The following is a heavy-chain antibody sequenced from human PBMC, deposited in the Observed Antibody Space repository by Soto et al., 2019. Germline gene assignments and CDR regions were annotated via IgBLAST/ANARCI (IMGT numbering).Heavy chain of an antibody. CDR2: ISSSGGST. D-gene: IGHD3-10*01. CDR3: MRPAPRGRHYLYFGMDV. V-gene: IGHV3-23*01. CDR1: GFTFSSYA. Sequence: EVQLLESGGGLVQPGGSLRLSCAASGFTFSSYAMSWVRQAPGKGLEWVSGISSSGGSTYYADSVKGRFTISRDNSKNTLFLRMNRPRVEDTAVYYWMRPAPRGRHYLYFGMDVWGQGTTVTVSS. J-gene: IGHJ6*02.